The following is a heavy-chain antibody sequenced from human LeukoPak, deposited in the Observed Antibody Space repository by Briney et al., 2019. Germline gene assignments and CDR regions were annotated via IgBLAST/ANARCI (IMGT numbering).Heavy chain of an antibody. CDR1: GGSISSYY. D-gene: IGHD7-27*01. J-gene: IGHJ4*02. V-gene: IGHV4-59*08. Sequence: SETLSLTCTVSGGSISSYYWSLIRQPPGKGLEWIGYIYYSGSTNYNPSLKSRVTISVDTSKNQFSLKLSSVTAADTAVYYCARTGEAGYFDYWGQGTLVTVSS. CDR2: IYYSGST. CDR3: ARTGEAGYFDY.